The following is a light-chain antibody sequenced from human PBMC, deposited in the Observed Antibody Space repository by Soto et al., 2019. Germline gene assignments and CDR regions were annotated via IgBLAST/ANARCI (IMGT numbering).Light chain of an antibody. V-gene: IGLV1-51*01. CDR3: ATWDNSLSVGV. CDR1: SSNIGDNY. Sequence: QSLLTQPPSVSAAPGQTVTISCSGSSSNIGDNYVSWYQQLPGTAPKLLIYDNYKRPSATPDRFSASKSGTSATLDIAGLQTGDEADYFCATWDNSLSVGVFGGGTKVTVL. CDR2: DNY. J-gene: IGLJ2*01.